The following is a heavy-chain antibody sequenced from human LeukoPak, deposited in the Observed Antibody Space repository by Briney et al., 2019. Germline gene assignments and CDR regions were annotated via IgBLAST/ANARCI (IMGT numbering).Heavy chain of an antibody. CDR2: ISGSGGST. Sequence: GGSLRLSCAASGFTFSSYAMSWVRQAPGKGLEWVSAISGSGGSTYYADSVKGRFTISRDNSKNTLYLQMNSLRAEYTAVYYCAKDRMPTVTLDAFDIWGQGTTVTVSS. V-gene: IGHV3-23*01. CDR3: AKDRMPTVTLDAFDI. CDR1: GFTFSSYA. D-gene: IGHD4-17*01. J-gene: IGHJ3*02.